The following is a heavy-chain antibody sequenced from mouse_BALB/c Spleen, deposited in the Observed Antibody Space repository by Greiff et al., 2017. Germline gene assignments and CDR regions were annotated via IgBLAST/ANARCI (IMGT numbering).Heavy chain of an antibody. CDR3: TRWRYYGYGDY. V-gene: IGHV1S81*02. J-gene: IGHJ2*01. CDR1: GYTFTSYY. D-gene: IGHD1-2*01. Sequence: QVQLQQPGAELVKPGASVKLSCKASGYTFTSYYMYWVKQRPGQGLEWIGGINPSNGGTNFNEKFKSKATLTVDKSSSTAYMQLSSLTSEDSAVYDCTRWRYYGYGDYWGQGNTLTGSS. CDR2: INPSNGGT.